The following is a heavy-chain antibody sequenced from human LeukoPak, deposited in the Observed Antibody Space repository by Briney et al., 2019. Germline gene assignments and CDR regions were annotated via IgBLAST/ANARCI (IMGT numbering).Heavy chain of an antibody. V-gene: IGHV4-34*01. D-gene: IGHD3-22*01. CDR1: GGSFSGYY. J-gene: IGHJ4*02. CDR2: INHSGST. CDR3: ARGQGYYDSSGYYYRSDFDY. Sequence: PSETLSLTCAVYGGSFSGYYWSWIRQPPGKGLEWIGEINHSGSTNYNPSPKSRVTISVDTSKNQFSLKLSSVTAADTAVYYCARGQGYYDSSGYYYRSDFDYWGQGTLVTVSS.